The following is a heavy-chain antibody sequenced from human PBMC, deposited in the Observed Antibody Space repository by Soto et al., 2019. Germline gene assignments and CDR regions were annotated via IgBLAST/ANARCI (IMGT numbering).Heavy chain of an antibody. CDR3: ARDPAPYYYVSSGYWRFGSNYYGMDV. CDR2: ISSSSSYI. CDR1: GFTFSSYS. V-gene: IGHV3-21*01. Sequence: EVQLVESGGGLVKPGGSLRLSCAASGFTFSSYSMNWVRQAPGKGLEWVSSISSSSSYIYYADSVKGRFTISRDNAKNSLYLQMNSLRAEDTAVYYCARDPAPYYYVSSGYWRFGSNYYGMDVWGQGTTVTVSS. J-gene: IGHJ6*02. D-gene: IGHD3-22*01.